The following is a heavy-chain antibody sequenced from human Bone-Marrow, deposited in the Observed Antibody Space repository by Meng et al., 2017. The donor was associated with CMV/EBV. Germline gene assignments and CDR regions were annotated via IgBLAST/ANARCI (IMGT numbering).Heavy chain of an antibody. CDR1: GYTFTSYG. Sequence: ASVKVSCKASGYTFTSYGISWVRQAPGQGLEWMGWISAYNGNTNYAQKLQGRVTMTTDTSTSTAYMELRSLRSDDTAVYYCARDERLAIFPPEGMDVGGQGTTVTV. D-gene: IGHD3-9*01. J-gene: IGHJ6*02. V-gene: IGHV1-18*01. CDR3: ARDERLAIFPPEGMDV. CDR2: ISAYNGNT.